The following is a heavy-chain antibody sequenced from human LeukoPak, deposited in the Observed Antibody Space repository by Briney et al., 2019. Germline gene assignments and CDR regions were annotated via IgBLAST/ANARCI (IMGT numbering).Heavy chain of an antibody. CDR2: IIPIFGTA. J-gene: IGHJ5*02. V-gene: IGHV1-69*13. Sequence: WASVKVSCKASGGTFSSYAISWVRQAPGQGLEWMGGIIPIFGTANYAQKFQGRVTITADESTSTAYMELSSLRSEDTAVYYCAGGRGYSYGPKEPWGQGTLVTVSS. D-gene: IGHD5-18*01. CDR3: AGGRGYSYGPKEP. CDR1: GGTFSSYA.